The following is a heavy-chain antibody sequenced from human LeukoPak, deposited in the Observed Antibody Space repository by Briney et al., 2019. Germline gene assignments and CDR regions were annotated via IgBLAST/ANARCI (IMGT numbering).Heavy chain of an antibody. V-gene: IGHV6-1*01. Sequence: SQTLSLTCAIPGDSVSSNSVTWNWIRQSPSRGLEWLGRTYYRSTWYNDYAVSVRGRITVNPDTSKNQFSLHLNSVTPEDTAVYYCARRLTQYDCFDPWGQGILVTVSS. CDR3: ARRLTQYDCFDP. J-gene: IGHJ5*02. CDR2: TYYRSTWYN. CDR1: GDSVSSNSVT. D-gene: IGHD2-2*01.